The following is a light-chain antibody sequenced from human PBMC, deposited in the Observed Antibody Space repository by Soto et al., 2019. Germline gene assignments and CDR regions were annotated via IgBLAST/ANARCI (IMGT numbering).Light chain of an antibody. Sequence: QPVLTQPASVSGSPGQSITISCTGTSSDVGAYNYVSWYQQHPGKAPKLMIYDANIRPSGVSNRFSGSKSGNTASLTISGLQAEDEADYYCTSWTTSTTMKFGGGTKLTVL. CDR3: TSWTTSTTMK. J-gene: IGLJ2*01. V-gene: IGLV2-14*01. CDR1: SSDVGAYNY. CDR2: DAN.